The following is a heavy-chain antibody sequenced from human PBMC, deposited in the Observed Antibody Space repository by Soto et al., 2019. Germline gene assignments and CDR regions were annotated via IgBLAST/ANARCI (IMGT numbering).Heavy chain of an antibody. CDR2: INPNSGGT. CDR1: GYTFTGYY. J-gene: IGHJ4*02. D-gene: IGHD3-22*01. CDR3: ARTWYYDSSGYYGGSVFDY. V-gene: IGHV1-2*04. Sequence: ASVKVSCKASGYTFTGYYMHGVRQAPGQGLEWMGWINPNSGGTNYAQKFQGWVTMTRDTSISTAYMELSRLRSDDTAVYYCARTWYYDSSGYYGGSVFDYWGQGTLVTVSP.